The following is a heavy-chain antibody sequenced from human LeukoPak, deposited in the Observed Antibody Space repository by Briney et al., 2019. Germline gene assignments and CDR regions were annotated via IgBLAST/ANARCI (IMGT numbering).Heavy chain of an antibody. D-gene: IGHD3-22*01. Sequence: GGSLRLSCAASGFTFSSYWMHWVRQAPGKGLEWVGRIKSKTDGGTTDYAAPVKGRFTISRDDSKNTLYLQMNSLKTEDTAVYYCTTVTMIVVVITNLDYYYYMDVWGKGTTVTVSS. CDR3: TTVTMIVVVITNLDYYYYMDV. CDR1: GFTFSSYW. J-gene: IGHJ6*03. V-gene: IGHV3-15*01. CDR2: IKSKTDGGTT.